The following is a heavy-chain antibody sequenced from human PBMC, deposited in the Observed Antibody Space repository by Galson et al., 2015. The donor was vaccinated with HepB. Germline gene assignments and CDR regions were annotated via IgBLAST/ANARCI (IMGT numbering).Heavy chain of an antibody. CDR1: GFTVSSNY. CDR3: ARGVLFYSSSSHFDY. Sequence: SLRLSCAASGFTVSSNYMTWVRQAPGKGLEWVSVIYSGGSTYYADSVKGRFTISRDNSKNTLYLQMNSLRAEDTAVYYCARGVLFYSSSSHFDYWGQGTLVTASS. J-gene: IGHJ4*02. D-gene: IGHD6-6*01. CDR2: IYSGGST. V-gene: IGHV3-66*01.